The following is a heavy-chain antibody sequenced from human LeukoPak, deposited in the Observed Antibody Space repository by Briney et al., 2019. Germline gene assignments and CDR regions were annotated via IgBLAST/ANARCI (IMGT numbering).Heavy chain of an antibody. Sequence: GGSLRLSCAASGFTFSSYWKHWVRQAPGKGLVWVSRINSDGSSTSYADSVKGRFTISRDNAKNTLYLQMNSLRAEDTAVYYCARVDSGWYRRYFDLWGRGTLVTVSS. CDR3: ARVDSGWYRRYFDL. J-gene: IGHJ2*01. D-gene: IGHD6-19*01. CDR1: GFTFSSYW. CDR2: INSDGSST. V-gene: IGHV3-74*01.